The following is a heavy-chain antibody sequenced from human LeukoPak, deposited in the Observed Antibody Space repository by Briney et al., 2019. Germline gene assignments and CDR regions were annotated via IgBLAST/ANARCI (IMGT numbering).Heavy chain of an antibody. CDR2: LSYCGSY. CDR1: GGSLSSGSYY. V-gene: IGHV4-39*01. J-gene: IGHJ3*01. CDR3: ARHEDRDGAFAL. Sequence: LETLSLTCTLSGGSLSSGSYYWGWIRQPPGKRLEWIGSLSYCGSYYHNPPLKTRVPMSVDTPLNQLSLRLSSVPAADTAVYYCARHEDRDGAFALWGQGAIVNVSS. D-gene: IGHD1-14*01.